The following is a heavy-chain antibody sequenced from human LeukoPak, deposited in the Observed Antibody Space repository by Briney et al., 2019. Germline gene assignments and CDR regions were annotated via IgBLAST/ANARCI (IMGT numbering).Heavy chain of an antibody. CDR3: ARVLPRRYCDSSGYLDY. V-gene: IGHV4-34*01. J-gene: IGHJ4*02. Sequence: SETLSLTCAVYGGSFSGYYWSWIRQPPGKGLEWIGEINHSGSTNYNPSLKSRVTISVDTSKNQFSLKLSSVTAADTAVYYCARVLPRRYCDSSGYLDYWGQGTLVTVSS. D-gene: IGHD3-22*01. CDR2: INHSGST. CDR1: GGSFSGYY.